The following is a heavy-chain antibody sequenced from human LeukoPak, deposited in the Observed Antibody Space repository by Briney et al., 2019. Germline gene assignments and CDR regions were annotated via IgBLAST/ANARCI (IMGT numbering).Heavy chain of an antibody. Sequence: PGRSLRLSCAASGFTFDDYPMHWVRQAPGKGLEWVSGISWNSGSIGYADSVKGRFTISRDNAKNSLYLQMNSLRAEDTALYYCAKDIGSGWYRPVQGGNDAFDIWGQGTMVTVSS. CDR1: GFTFDDYP. D-gene: IGHD6-19*01. V-gene: IGHV3-9*01. CDR3: AKDIGSGWYRPVQGGNDAFDI. J-gene: IGHJ3*02. CDR2: ISWNSGSI.